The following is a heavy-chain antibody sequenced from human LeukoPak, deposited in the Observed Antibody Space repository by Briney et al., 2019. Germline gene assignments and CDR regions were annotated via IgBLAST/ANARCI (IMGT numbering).Heavy chain of an antibody. CDR1: GGSMSTYY. J-gene: IGHJ5*02. V-gene: IGHV4-59*01. CDR3: ARSIGEYNWFDP. D-gene: IGHD3-10*01. CDR2: IYYGGST. Sequence: SETLSLTCNVSGGSMSTYYWSWIRQPPGKGLEWIGCIYYGGSTNYNPSLKSRVTISVDTSKNQFSLKLRSVTAADTAVYYCARSIGEYNWFDPWGQGTLVTVSS.